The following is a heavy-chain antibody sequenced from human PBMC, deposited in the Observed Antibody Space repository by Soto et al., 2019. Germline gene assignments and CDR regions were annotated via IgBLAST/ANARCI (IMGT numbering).Heavy chain of an antibody. J-gene: IGHJ4*02. CDR1: GGSVNSPNW. Sequence: QVQLQQSGPGLVEPSGTLSLTCAVSGGSVNSPNWWNWVRQPPETGLEWIGEMHHSGSSNYNPSLKTRLTLSVDKSNNELSMNLNSVTAADTAIYYCGRANSSGYPIDSWGQGIIVTVSS. V-gene: IGHV4-4*02. CDR2: MHHSGSS. D-gene: IGHD6-19*01. CDR3: GRANSSGYPIDS.